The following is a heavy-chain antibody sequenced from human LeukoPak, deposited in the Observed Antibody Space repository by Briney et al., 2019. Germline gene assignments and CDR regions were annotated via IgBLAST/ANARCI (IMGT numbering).Heavy chain of an antibody. CDR3: ARDRSGGSLTTLYDY. CDR2: IIPIFGTT. V-gene: IGHV1-69*06. D-gene: IGHD2-15*01. J-gene: IGHJ4*02. Sequence: SVKVYCKAPGGTFSSYAISWVRQAPGQGLEWMGGIIPIFGTTNYAQKFQGRVTIIADKSTSTAYMELSSLRSEDTAVYYCARDRSGGSLTTLYDYWGQGTLVTVSS. CDR1: GGTFSSYA.